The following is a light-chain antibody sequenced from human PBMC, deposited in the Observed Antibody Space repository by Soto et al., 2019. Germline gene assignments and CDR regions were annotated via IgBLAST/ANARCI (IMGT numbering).Light chain of an antibody. CDR2: EVS. CDR1: SSDIGAYNY. Sequence: QSALTQPASVSGSPGQSITISCSGTSSDIGAYNYVSWYQHHPGKAPKLMIYEVSNRPSGVSNRFSGSKSDNTASLTISGLQAGDEADYYCSSYTSSSTYVFGTGTKLTVL. CDR3: SSYTSSSTYV. J-gene: IGLJ1*01. V-gene: IGLV2-14*01.